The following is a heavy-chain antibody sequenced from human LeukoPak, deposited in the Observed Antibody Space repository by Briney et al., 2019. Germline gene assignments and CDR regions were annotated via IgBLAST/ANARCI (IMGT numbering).Heavy chain of an antibody. CDR2: IIPIFGTA. V-gene: IGHV1-69*13. CDR3: ARATDILTGYYRDAFDI. CDR1: GGTFSSYA. D-gene: IGHD3-9*01. J-gene: IGHJ3*02. Sequence: SVKVSCRASGGTFSSYAISWVRQAPGQGLEWMGGIIPIFGTANYAQKFQGRVTITADESTSTAYMELSSLRSEDTAVYYCARATDILTGYYRDAFDIWGQGTMVTVSS.